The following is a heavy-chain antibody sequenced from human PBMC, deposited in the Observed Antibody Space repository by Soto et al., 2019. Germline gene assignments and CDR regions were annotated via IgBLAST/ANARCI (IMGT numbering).Heavy chain of an antibody. CDR3: AKEGFNTTMAAGYDDY. Sequence: GGSLRLSCAASGFTFRDSGMHWVRQAPGKGLEWVADISSDGSIKFYGDSMKGRFTISRDNSKNTVYLQMNSLRREDTALYYCAKEGFNTTMAAGYDDYWGQGTLVTVS. D-gene: IGHD5-18*01. CDR1: GFTFRDSG. CDR2: ISSDGSIK. J-gene: IGHJ4*02. V-gene: IGHV3-30*18.